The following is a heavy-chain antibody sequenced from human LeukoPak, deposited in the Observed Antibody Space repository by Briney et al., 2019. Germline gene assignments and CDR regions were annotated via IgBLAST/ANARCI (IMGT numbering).Heavy chain of an antibody. CDR3: ARDRGYYYDSSGYYDY. CDR1: GFAFSSYG. V-gene: IGHV3-7*01. Sequence: PGGSLRLSCAASGFAFSSYGMSWVRQAPGKGLEWVANIKQDGSEKYYVDSVKGRFTISRDNAKNSLYLQMNSLRAEDTAVYYCARDRGYYYDSSGYYDYWGQGTLVTVSS. D-gene: IGHD3-22*01. CDR2: IKQDGSEK. J-gene: IGHJ4*02.